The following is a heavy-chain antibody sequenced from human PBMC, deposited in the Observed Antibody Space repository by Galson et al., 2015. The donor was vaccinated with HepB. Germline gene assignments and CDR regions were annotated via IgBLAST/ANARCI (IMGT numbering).Heavy chain of an antibody. Sequence: SLRLSCAASGFTFSSYGMHWVRQAPGKGLEWVAVISYDGSNKYYADSVKGRFTISRDNSKNTLYLQMNSLRAEDTAVYYCAKDAISYSSGWYYFQHWGQGTLVTVSS. D-gene: IGHD6-19*01. CDR1: GFTFSSYG. CDR2: ISYDGSNK. J-gene: IGHJ1*01. V-gene: IGHV3-30*18. CDR3: AKDAISYSSGWYYFQH.